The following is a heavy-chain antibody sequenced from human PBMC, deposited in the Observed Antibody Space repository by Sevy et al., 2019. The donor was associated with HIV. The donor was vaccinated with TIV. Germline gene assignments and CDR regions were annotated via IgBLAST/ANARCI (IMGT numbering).Heavy chain of an antibody. Sequence: GGSLRLSCAASGFSFTWYWMSWVRQTPEKGLEWVANIKQDGSDKNYVDSVKGRFTISRDNAKNSLYLQMNSLRAEDTVVYYCATKGGSRPKDAFDTWGQGTMVTVSS. CDR2: IKQDGSDK. D-gene: IGHD3-10*01. CDR1: GFSFTWYW. CDR3: ATKGGSRPKDAFDT. J-gene: IGHJ3*02. V-gene: IGHV3-7*01.